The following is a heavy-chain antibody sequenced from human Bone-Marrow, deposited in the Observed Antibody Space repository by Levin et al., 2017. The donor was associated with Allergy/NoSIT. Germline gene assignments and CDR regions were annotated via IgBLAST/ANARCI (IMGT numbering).Heavy chain of an antibody. D-gene: IGHD1-26*01. V-gene: IGHV4-59*01. CDR1: GGSISSYY. CDR3: ARDSGSYYRTTNSDAFDS. Sequence: PSETLSLTCTVSGGSISSYYWSWIRQPPGKGLEWIGYIYYSGSTNYNPSLKSRVTISVDTSKNQFSLKLSSVTAADTAVYYCARDSGSYYRTTNSDAFDSWGQGTMVTVSS. CDR2: IYYSGST. J-gene: IGHJ3*02.